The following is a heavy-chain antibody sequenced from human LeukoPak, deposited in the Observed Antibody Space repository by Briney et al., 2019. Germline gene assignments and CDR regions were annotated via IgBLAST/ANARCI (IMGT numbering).Heavy chain of an antibody. J-gene: IGHJ3*02. V-gene: IGHV3-30*04. CDR3: QLYYYDSSGYYFIAQDAFDI. D-gene: IGHD3-22*01. CDR1: GFTFSSYA. CDR2: ISYDGSNK. Sequence: GRSLRLSCAASGFTFSSYAMHWVRQALGKGLEWVAVISYDGSNKYYADSVKGRFTISRDNSKNTLYLQMNSLRAEDTAVYYCQLYYYDSSGYYFIAQDAFDIWGQGTMVTVSS.